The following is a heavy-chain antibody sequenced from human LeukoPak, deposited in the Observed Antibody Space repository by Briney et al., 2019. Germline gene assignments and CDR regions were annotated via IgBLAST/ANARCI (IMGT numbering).Heavy chain of an antibody. V-gene: IGHV4-61*08. CDR2: IYYSGST. J-gene: IGHJ4*02. D-gene: IGHD1-7*01. Sequence: SETLSLTCTVSGGSISNGDHYWSWIRQHPGKGLEWIGDIYYSGSTNYNPSLKSRVTISVDTSKNQFSLKLSSVTAADTAVYYCARESLELSNFDYWGQGTLVTVSS. CDR3: ARESLELSNFDY. CDR1: GGSISNGDHY.